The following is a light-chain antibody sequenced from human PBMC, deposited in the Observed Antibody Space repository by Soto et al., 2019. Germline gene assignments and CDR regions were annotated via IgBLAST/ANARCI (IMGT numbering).Light chain of an antibody. J-gene: IGKJ5*01. CDR1: QSVSSN. V-gene: IGKV3-11*01. Sequence: EIVMTQSPATLSVSPVERSTLSFSAIQSVSSNLAWHQQKPSQAPRILMYDASTRATGIPARFSGSGSGTDFTLTISSLEPEDFAVYYCQQRNNWPPGITFGQGTRLEIK. CDR2: DAS. CDR3: QQRNNWPPGIT.